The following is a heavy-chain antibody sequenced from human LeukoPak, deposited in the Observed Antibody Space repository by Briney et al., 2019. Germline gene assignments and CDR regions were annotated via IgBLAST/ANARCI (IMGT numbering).Heavy chain of an antibody. D-gene: IGHD3-3*01. CDR3: ARDPFITIFGVVIRRDY. V-gene: IGHV4-61*02. J-gene: IGHJ4*02. CDR2: IYTSGST. CDR1: GGSISCGSYY. Sequence: PSETLSLTCTVSGGSISCGSYYWSWIRQPAGKGLEWLGRIYTSGSTNYNPSLKSRVTISVDTSKNQFSLKLSSVTAADTAVYYCARDPFITIFGVVIRRDYWGQGTLVTVSS.